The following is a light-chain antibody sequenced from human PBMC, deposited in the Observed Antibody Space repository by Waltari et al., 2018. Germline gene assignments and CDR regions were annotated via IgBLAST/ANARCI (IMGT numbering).Light chain of an antibody. J-gene: IGKJ1*01. Sequence: EIVLTQSPGPLSLSLGERAPLSCRTSQSVSRSLAWNQQNPGQAPRLLIYCASPRATGIPDRFSGSGSGTDFSLTISSLEPEDFAVYYCQHYLRLPVTFGQGTTVEI. CDR1: QSVSRS. CDR2: CAS. V-gene: IGKV3-20*01. CDR3: QHYLRLPVT.